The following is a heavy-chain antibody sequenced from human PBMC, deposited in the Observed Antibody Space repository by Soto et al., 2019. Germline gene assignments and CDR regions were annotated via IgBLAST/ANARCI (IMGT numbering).Heavy chain of an antibody. V-gene: IGHV1-69*01. CDR1: GDTFIGYS. CDR2: VIPTQRTT. Sequence: QVQLVQSGAEVKKPGTSVRVSCKASGDTFIGYSISWVRQAPGQGLEWMGWVIPTQRTTKYAQRFQGRVTMSVDQFASTTYMELSSLRPEDTALYYCVIDRLIEAVSVGRMDVWGQGTTVTVSS. CDR3: VIDRLIEAVSVGRMDV. D-gene: IGHD6-19*01. J-gene: IGHJ6*02.